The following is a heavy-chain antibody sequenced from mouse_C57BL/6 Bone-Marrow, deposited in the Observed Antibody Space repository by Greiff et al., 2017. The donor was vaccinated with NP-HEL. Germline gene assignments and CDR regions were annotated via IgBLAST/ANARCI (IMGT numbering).Heavy chain of an antibody. CDR3: ARDYGSFYYYAMDY. J-gene: IGHJ4*01. CDR2: IDPEDGET. V-gene: IGHV14-2*01. CDR1: GFNIKDDY. Sequence: EVQLQQSGAELVKPGASVKLSCTASGFNIKDDYMHWVKQRTEKGLEWIGRIDPEDGETKYAPKFQGKATITADTSSNPPYLQLSSLTSEDTAVYYCARDYGSFYYYAMDYWGQGTSVTVSS. D-gene: IGHD1-1*01.